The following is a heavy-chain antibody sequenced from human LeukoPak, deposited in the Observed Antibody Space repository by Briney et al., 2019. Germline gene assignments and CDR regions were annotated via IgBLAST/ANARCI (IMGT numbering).Heavy chain of an antibody. CDR3: ARAVAAVTKFGLDY. CDR2: ISSSSSTI. V-gene: IGHV3-48*01. D-gene: IGHD3-10*02. Sequence: GGSLRLSCAASGFTFSSYSMNWVRQAPGKGLEWVSYISSSSSTIYYADSVKGRFTISRDNAKNSLYLQMNSLRAEDTAVYYCARAVAAVTKFGLDYWGQGTLVTVSS. CDR1: GFTFSSYS. J-gene: IGHJ4*02.